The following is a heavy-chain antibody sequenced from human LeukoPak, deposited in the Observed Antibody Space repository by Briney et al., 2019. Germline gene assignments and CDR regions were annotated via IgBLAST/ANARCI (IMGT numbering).Heavy chain of an antibody. J-gene: IGHJ2*01. CDR3: ARDNGLGYFDL. CDR2: ISAYNGNT. CDR1: GGTFSSYA. D-gene: IGHD2-8*01. V-gene: IGHV1-18*01. Sequence: ASVKVSCKASGGTFSSYAISWVRQAPGRGLEWMGWISAYNGNTNYAQKLQGRVTMTTGTSTSTAYMELSSLRSEDTAVYYCARDNGLGYFDLWGRGTLVTVSS.